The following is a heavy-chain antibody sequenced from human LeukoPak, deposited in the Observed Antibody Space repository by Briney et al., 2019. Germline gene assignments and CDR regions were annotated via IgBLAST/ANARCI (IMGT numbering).Heavy chain of an antibody. CDR2: VNYIGIT. CDR1: GGSISGYH. J-gene: IGHJ3*02. D-gene: IGHD3-10*01. V-gene: IGHV4-59*08. Sequence: SETLSLTCTVSGGSISGYHWSWIRQPPGKGLESIGYVNYIGITHYNPPLKSRVTISVDTSKNQFSLKLSSVTAADTAVYYCARLNFGSPIGAFDIWGQGTMVTVSS. CDR3: ARLNFGSPIGAFDI.